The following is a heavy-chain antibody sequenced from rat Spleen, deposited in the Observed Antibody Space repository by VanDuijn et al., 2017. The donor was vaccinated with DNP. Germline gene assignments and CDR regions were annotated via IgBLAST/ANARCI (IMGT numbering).Heavy chain of an antibody. D-gene: IGHD1-6*01. J-gene: IGHJ3*01. CDR2: IRYDGGTS. Sequence: EVQLVESGGGLVLPGRSQKLSCAASGFIFSDYYMAWVRQAPTKGLEWVAYIRYDGGTSYYGDSVKGRFTISRDNAKSTLYLQMNSLRSEDTATYYCARQRVMYTTATGFAYWGQGTLVTVSS. CDR3: ARQRVMYTTATGFAY. V-gene: IGHV5-22*01. CDR1: GFIFSDYY.